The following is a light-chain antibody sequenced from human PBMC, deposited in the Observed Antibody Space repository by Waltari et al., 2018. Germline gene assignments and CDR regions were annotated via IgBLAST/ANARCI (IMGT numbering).Light chain of an antibody. V-gene: IGKV1-5*03. CDR3: QQYKSYKT. CDR1: QSITPS. Sequence: DIQRTQPPSTLSASVGDPAIISCRASQSITPSLAWYQQKPGKAHDVLIYGASNLESGVPSRFSGSGSGTEFTLTISSLQPDDFATYYCQQYKSYKTFGQGTRVEIK. CDR2: GAS. J-gene: IGKJ1*01.